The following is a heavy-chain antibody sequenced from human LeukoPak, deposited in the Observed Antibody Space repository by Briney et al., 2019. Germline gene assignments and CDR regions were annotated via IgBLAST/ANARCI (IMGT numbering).Heavy chain of an antibody. J-gene: IGHJ4*02. Sequence: GGSLRLSCAASGFTFRSYGMSWVRQAPGKGLEWVSVISGSGGNTDYADSVKGRFTISRDNSKNTLYLQMNSLRAEDTAVYYCATSDRDAYKSFDYWGQGTLVTVSS. CDR3: ATSDRDAYKSFDY. V-gene: IGHV3-23*01. D-gene: IGHD5-24*01. CDR1: GFTFRSYG. CDR2: ISGSGGNT.